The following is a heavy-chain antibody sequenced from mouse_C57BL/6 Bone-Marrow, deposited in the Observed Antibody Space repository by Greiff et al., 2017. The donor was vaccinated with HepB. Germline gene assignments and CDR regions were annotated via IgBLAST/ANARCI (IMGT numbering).Heavy chain of an antibody. D-gene: IGHD1-1*01. CDR3: AYYYGSSFLFAY. Sequence: EVQRVESGGGLVKPGGSLKLSCAASGFTFSDYGMHWVRQAPEKGLEWVAYISSGSSTIYYADTVKGRFTISRDNAKNTLFLQMTSLRSEDTAMYYCAYYYGSSFLFAYWGQGTLVTVSA. J-gene: IGHJ3*01. CDR1: GFTFSDYG. CDR2: ISSGSSTI. V-gene: IGHV5-17*01.